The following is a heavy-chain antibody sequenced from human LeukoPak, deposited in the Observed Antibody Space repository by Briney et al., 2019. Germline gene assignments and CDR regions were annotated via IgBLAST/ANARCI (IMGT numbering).Heavy chain of an antibody. CDR2: ISWNSGSI. CDR3: ARGYSYGYVGIDY. Sequence: SLRLSCAASGFTFDDYAMHWVRQAPGKGLEWVSGISWNSGSIGYADSVKGRFTISRDNAKNSLYLQMNSLRAEDMALYYCARGYSYGYVGIDYWGQGTLVTVSS. CDR1: GFTFDDYA. J-gene: IGHJ4*02. D-gene: IGHD5-18*01. V-gene: IGHV3-9*03.